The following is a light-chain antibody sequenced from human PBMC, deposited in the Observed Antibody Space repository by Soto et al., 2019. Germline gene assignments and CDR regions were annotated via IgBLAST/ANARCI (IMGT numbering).Light chain of an antibody. J-gene: IGKJ1*01. CDR2: DAS. Sequence: VLTQSPATLSLSPGARATLSCRASQSVRSSLTWYQQQPGQAPRLLIYDASSRATGIPARFSGSGSGTDFTLAINSLEPNDFAVYYCQQRSNFSGTCGQGTMADIK. CDR1: QSVRSS. V-gene: IGKV3-11*01. CDR3: QQRSNFSGT.